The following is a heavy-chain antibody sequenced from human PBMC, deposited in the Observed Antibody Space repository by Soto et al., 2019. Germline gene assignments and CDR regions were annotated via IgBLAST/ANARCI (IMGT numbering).Heavy chain of an antibody. D-gene: IGHD3-3*01. CDR1: GYSFTSYW. CDR2: IYPGDSDT. Sequence: PGESLKISCKGSGYSFTSYWIGWVRQMPGKGLEWMGIIYPGDSDTRYSPSFQGQVTISADKSISTAYLQWSSLKASDTAMYYCARGWLRFLDHQDRNWFDPWGQGTLVTVSS. J-gene: IGHJ5*02. CDR3: ARGWLRFLDHQDRNWFDP. V-gene: IGHV5-51*01.